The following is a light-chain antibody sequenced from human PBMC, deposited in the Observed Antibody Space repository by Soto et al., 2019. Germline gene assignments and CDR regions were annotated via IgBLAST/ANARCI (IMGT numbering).Light chain of an antibody. V-gene: IGKV1-39*01. CDR1: QSISNY. CDR3: QQSYSTPYT. J-gene: IGKJ2*01. CDR2: TVS. Sequence: DIQMTQSPSSLSASVGDRVTITCRASQSISNYISWFQHKPGKAPILLIYTVSSLQGGVPSRFSGSGSGTDFTLTISRLQPEEFATYYCQQSYSTPYTFGQGTMLEIK.